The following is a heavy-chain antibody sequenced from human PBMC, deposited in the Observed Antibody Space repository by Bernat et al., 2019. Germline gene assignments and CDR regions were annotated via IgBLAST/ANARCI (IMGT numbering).Heavy chain of an antibody. Sequence: QVQLVESGGGVVQPGRSLRLSCAASGFTFSSYGMHWVRQAPGKGLEWVAVIWYDGSNKYYADSVKGRFTISRDNSKNTLYLQMNSLRAEDTAMYYCARELDSSSLDYWGQGTLVTVSS. V-gene: IGHV3-33*01. CDR3: ARELDSSSLDY. CDR1: GFTFSSYG. J-gene: IGHJ4*02. D-gene: IGHD6-6*01. CDR2: IWYDGSNK.